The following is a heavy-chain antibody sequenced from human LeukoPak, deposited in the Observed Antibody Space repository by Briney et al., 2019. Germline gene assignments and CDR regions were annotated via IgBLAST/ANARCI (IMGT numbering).Heavy chain of an antibody. CDR1: GFTFSSYA. CDR3: ARDDSGYDYLFGY. Sequence: GRSLRLSCAASGFTFSSYAMHWVRQAPGKGLEWVAVISYDGSNKYHADSVKGRFTISRDNSKNTLYLQMNSLRAEDTAVYYCARDDSGYDYLFGYWGQGTLVTVSS. J-gene: IGHJ4*02. V-gene: IGHV3-30-3*01. CDR2: ISYDGSNK. D-gene: IGHD5-12*01.